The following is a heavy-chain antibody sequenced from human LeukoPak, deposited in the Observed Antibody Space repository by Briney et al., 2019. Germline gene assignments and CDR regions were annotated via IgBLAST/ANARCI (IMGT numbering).Heavy chain of an antibody. V-gene: IGHV3-23*01. CDR2: ISGSGGST. D-gene: IGHD3-10*01. Sequence: GGSLRLSCAASGFTFSSYAMSWVRQAPGKGLDWVSAISGSGGSTYYADSVKGRFTISRDNSKNTLYLQMNSLRAEDTAVYYCAKPRGVTMVRGVIYDYWGQGTLVTVSS. J-gene: IGHJ4*02. CDR1: GFTFSSYA. CDR3: AKPRGVTMVRGVIYDY.